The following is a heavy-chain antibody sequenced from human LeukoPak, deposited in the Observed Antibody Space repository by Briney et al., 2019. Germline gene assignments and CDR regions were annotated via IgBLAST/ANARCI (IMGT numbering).Heavy chain of an antibody. D-gene: IGHD6-19*01. Sequence: GRSLRLSCAASGFTFSSYGMHWVRQAPGKGLEWVAVISHDGSNKYYADSVKGRFTISRDNSKNTLYLQMNSLRAEDTAVYYCAKGRVGSGWYRFDYWGQGTLVTVSS. V-gene: IGHV3-30*18. J-gene: IGHJ4*02. CDR1: GFTFSSYG. CDR3: AKGRVGSGWYRFDY. CDR2: ISHDGSNK.